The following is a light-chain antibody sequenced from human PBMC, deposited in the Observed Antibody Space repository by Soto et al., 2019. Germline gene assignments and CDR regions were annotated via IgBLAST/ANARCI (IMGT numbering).Light chain of an antibody. Sequence: DIQMTQSPSTLSASVGDRVTITCRASQSISSWLAWYQQKPGKAPKLLIYDASSLESGVPSRFSGSGSGTEFTLTISSLQPDDFATYYCQQYNTGLTFGGGTKVDIK. CDR3: QQYNTGLT. CDR1: QSISSW. J-gene: IGKJ4*01. CDR2: DAS. V-gene: IGKV1-5*01.